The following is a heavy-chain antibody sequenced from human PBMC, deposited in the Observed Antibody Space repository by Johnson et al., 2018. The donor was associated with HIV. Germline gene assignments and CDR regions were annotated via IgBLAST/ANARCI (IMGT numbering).Heavy chain of an antibody. V-gene: IGHV3-23*04. CDR2: ISDSGLRT. Sequence: EVQLVESGGGLVQPGGSLRLSCTASGFTFNSYAMGWVRQAPGKGLEWVAGISDSGLRTYYADSVKGRFTISRDNSNNTLYVQMNSRRAEDTAVYDCAKKMARDMGDGFDVWGQGTMVIVSS. D-gene: IGHD5-24*01. J-gene: IGHJ3*01. CDR3: AKKMARDMGDGFDV. CDR1: GFTFNSYA.